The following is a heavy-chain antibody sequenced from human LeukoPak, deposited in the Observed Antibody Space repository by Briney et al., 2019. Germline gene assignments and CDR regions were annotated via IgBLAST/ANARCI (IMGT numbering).Heavy chain of an antibody. CDR3: VSWAGGNSDVASFDY. CDR1: GYTFTDYY. D-gene: IGHD2-21*01. CDR2: ITHKSGAT. Sequence: ASVKVSCKASGYTFTDYYIHWVRHAPGEGFEWMGWITHKSGATKFAQKFQGRVTLTRDTSIRTVYMELSNLISDDTATYYCVSWAGGNSDVASFDYWGQGTLVTVSS. V-gene: IGHV1-2*02. J-gene: IGHJ4*02.